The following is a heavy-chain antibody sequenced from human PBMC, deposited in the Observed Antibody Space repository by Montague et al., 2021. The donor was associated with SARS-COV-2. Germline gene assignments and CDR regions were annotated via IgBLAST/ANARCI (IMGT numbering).Heavy chain of an antibody. V-gene: IGHV4-34*01. CDR3: ARERWNIVIVPPVEYGMDV. CDR2: INNRGSV. CDR1: GGSFSGSY. D-gene: IGHD2/OR15-2a*01. J-gene: IGHJ6*02. Sequence: SETLSLTCAVYGGSFSGSYWTWIRQSPGKCLEWIGEINNRGSVDYSPSLKSRVTISVDTSRNQFSLKVTSVTAADTAVYYCARERWNIVIVPPVEYGMDVWGQGTTVTVSS.